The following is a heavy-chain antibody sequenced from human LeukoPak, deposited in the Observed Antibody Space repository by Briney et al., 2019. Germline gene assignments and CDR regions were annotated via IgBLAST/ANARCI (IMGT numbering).Heavy chain of an antibody. D-gene: IGHD3-16*01. J-gene: IGHJ5*02. CDR1: GGTFSSYA. CDR3: ARESRLTGAMNWFDP. Sequence: SVKVSCKASGGTFSSYAISWVRQAPGQGLEWMGGIIPIFGTANYAQKFQGRVTITADKSTSTAYMELSSLRSEDTAVYYCARESRLTGAMNWFDPWGQGTLVTVSS. CDR2: IIPIFGTA. V-gene: IGHV1-69*06.